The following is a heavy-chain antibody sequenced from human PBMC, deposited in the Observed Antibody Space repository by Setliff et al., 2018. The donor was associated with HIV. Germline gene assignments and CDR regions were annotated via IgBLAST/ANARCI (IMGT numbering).Heavy chain of an antibody. CDR2: INTNTGNP. CDR3: ARDNWGLPSSFDY. J-gene: IGHJ4*02. V-gene: IGHV7-4-1*02. CDR1: GGTFSTYS. D-gene: IGHD7-27*01. Sequence: GASVKVSCKASGGTFSTYSMNWVRQAPGQGLEWMGWINTNTGNPTYAQGFTGRFVFSLDTSVSTAYLQISSLKAEDTAVYYCARDNWGLPSSFDYWGQGTLVTVSS.